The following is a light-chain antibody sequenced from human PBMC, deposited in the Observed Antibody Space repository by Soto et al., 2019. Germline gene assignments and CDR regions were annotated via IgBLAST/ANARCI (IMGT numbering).Light chain of an antibody. CDR1: ENVRTK. CDR3: QQRSNWPIT. CDR2: DAS. J-gene: IGKJ5*01. V-gene: IGKV3-11*01. Sequence: EIVMTQSPAILSVSPGEGATLSCRASENVRTKVGWYQQKAGQAPRLLIYDASSRATVIPDRFSGSGSGTDFTLTISSLEPEDFAVYYCQQRSNWPITFGQGTRLEIK.